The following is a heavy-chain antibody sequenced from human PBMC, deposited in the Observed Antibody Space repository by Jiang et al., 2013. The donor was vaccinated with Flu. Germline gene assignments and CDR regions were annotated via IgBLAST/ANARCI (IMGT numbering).Heavy chain of an antibody. CDR3: TTYYAFRGFGELLIPFDY. J-gene: IGHJ4*02. CDR1: GFTFSNAW. CDR2: IKSKTDGGTT. V-gene: IGHV3-15*01. D-gene: IGHD3-10*01. Sequence: QLVESGGGLVKPGGSLRLSCAASGFTFSNAWMSWVRQAPGKGLEWVGRIKSKTDGGTTDYAAPVKGRFTISRDDSKNTLYLQMNSLKTEDTAMYYCTTYYAFRGFGELLIPFDYWGQGTLVTVSS.